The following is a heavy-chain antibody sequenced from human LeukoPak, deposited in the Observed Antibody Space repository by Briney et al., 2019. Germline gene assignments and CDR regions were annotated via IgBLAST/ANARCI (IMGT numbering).Heavy chain of an antibody. J-gene: IGHJ4*02. CDR2: INPNSGGT. V-gene: IGHV1-2*02. Sequence: ASVKVSCKASGYTFTGYYMHWVRQAPGQGLEWMGWINPNSGGTNYAQKFQGRVTMTRDTSISTAYMELSRLRSDDTAVYYCARSCSSTSCYSGDYWGQGTLVTVSS. CDR3: ARSCSSTSCYSGDY. D-gene: IGHD2-2*01. CDR1: GYTFTGYY.